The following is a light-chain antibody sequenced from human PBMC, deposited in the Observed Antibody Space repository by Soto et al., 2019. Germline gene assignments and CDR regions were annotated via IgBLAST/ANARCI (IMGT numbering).Light chain of an antibody. CDR3: MQGTHWPPMYT. V-gene: IGKV2-30*01. Sequence: DVVVTQSPLSLPVTLGQPASISCRSSQSLVYTDGNTYLNWFQQRPGQSPRRVIYQLSNRDSGVPDRFSGSGSGTDFTLKISRVAAEDVGVYYCMQGTHWPPMYTFGQGTKLEIK. CDR1: QSLVYTDGNTY. CDR2: QLS. J-gene: IGKJ2*01.